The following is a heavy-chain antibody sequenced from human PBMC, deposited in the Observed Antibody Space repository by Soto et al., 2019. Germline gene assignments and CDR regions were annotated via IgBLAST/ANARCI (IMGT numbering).Heavy chain of an antibody. CDR3: ARHVPAAGYYYGMDV. D-gene: IGHD2-2*01. Sequence: QVQLVQSGAEVKKPGSSVKVSCKASGGTFSSYAISWVRQAPGQGLEWMGGIIPIFGTANYAQKFQGRVTIPADESTSTPYLEVSSLRSEDTAVYYGARHVPAAGYYYGMDVWGQGTTVTVSS. CDR2: IIPIFGTA. CDR1: GGTFSSYA. V-gene: IGHV1-69*12. J-gene: IGHJ6*02.